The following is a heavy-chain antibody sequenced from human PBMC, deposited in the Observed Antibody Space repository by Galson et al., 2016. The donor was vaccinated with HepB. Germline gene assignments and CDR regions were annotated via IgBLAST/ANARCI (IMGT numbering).Heavy chain of an antibody. J-gene: IGHJ3*02. Sequence: SVKVSCKASGYTFTGYYIHWIRQAPGQGLEWLGWIDPHGGGANYPQRFQGRVTMTRGMSIITAYMELRRLTSDDTAVYYCAIGYGAETPGDAFDIWGRGTVVTVSS. CDR1: GYTFTGYY. D-gene: IGHD5-12*01. CDR2: IDPHGGGA. CDR3: AIGYGAETPGDAFDI. V-gene: IGHV1-2*02.